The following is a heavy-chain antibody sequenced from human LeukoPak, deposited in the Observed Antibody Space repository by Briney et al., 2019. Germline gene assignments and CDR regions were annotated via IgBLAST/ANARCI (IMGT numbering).Heavy chain of an antibody. Sequence: SETLSLTCTVSGGSINDAYWSWVRHSPGRGLEWIGYIVYTGSTNNHPSLRGRVTISLATSPKQFSLRLSSVAAARPAGYYFGRRQAVQISDWSWGHKKRANEYGLDVWGQGTTVTVSS. CDR2: IVYTGST. D-gene: IGHD3-9*01. J-gene: IGHJ6*01. V-gene: IGHV4-59*12. CDR3: GRRQAVQISDWSWGHKKRANEYGLDV. CDR1: GGSINDAY.